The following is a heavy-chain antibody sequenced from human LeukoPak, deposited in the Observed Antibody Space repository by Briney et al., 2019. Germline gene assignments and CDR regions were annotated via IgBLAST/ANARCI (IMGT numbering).Heavy chain of an antibody. Sequence: PGGSLRLSCAASGFTFSNAWMSWVRQAPGKGLEWVSAISGSGGSTYYADSVKGRFTISRDNSKNTLYLQMNSLRAEDTAVYYCAKAGNAYPGGYYFDYWGQGTLVTVSS. CDR1: GFTFSNAW. CDR2: ISGSGGST. V-gene: IGHV3-23*01. D-gene: IGHD3-16*01. J-gene: IGHJ4*02. CDR3: AKAGNAYPGGYYFDY.